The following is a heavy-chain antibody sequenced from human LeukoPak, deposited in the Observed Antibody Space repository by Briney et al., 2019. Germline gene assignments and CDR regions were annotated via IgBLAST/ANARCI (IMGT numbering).Heavy chain of an antibody. CDR3: AATVTGWFDP. J-gene: IGHJ5*02. CDR1: GGSISSGGYY. CDR2: IYYSGST. D-gene: IGHD4-17*01. V-gene: IGHV4-31*03. Sequence: PSETLSLTCTVSGGSISSGGYYWSWSRQHPGKGLEWIGYIYYSGSTYYNPSLKSRVTISVDTSKNQFSLKLSSVTAADTAVYYCAATVTGWFDPWGQGTLVTVSS.